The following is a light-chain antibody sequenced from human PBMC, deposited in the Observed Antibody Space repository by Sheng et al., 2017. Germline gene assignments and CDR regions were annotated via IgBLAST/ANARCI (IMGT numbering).Light chain of an antibody. V-gene: IGKV1-8*01. J-gene: IGKJ2*01. CDR3: QQYNSYPYT. CDR1: QGISSY. Sequence: AIRMTQSPSSLSASTGDRVTITCRASQGISSYLAWYQQKPGKAPKLLLYKASNLESGVPSRFSGSGSGTEFTLTISSLQPDDFAIYFCQQYNSYPYTFGQGTKLEIK. CDR2: KAS.